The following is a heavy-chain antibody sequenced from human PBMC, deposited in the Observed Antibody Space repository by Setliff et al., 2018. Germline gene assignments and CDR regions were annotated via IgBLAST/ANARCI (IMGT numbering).Heavy chain of an antibody. CDR2: INPSGGST. CDR1: GYTFTSYY. D-gene: IGHD3-22*01. Sequence: ASVKVSCKASGYTFTSYYMHWVRQAPGQGLEWMGIINPSGGSTSYAQKFQGRVTITRDTSTSTVYMELSSLRSEDPAVYYCARDLPLYYYDSSGQRGRAFDIWGQGTMVTVSS. CDR3: ARDLPLYYYDSSGQRGRAFDI. J-gene: IGHJ3*02. V-gene: IGHV1-46*01.